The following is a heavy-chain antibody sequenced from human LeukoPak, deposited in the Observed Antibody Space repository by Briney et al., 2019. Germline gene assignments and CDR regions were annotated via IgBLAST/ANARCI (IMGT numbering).Heavy chain of an antibody. CDR1: GYSISSGYY. CDR2: IYPTGST. D-gene: IGHD5-12*01. J-gene: IGHJ4*02. CDR3: ARVTRGGYDGYFDY. Sequence: SSETLSLTCTVSGYSISSGYYWGWIRQPPGKGLEWIGNIYPTGSTYYNPSLKSRVTISVDTSKNQFSLKLSSVTAADTAVYYCARVTRGGYDGYFDYWGQGTLVTVSS. V-gene: IGHV4-38-2*02.